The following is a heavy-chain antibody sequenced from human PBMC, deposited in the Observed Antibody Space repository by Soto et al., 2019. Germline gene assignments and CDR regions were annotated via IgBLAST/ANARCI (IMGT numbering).Heavy chain of an antibody. CDR2: IYSSATS. J-gene: IGHJ3*02. D-gene: IGHD4-17*01. CDR3: ATDYGDYVGAFDI. V-gene: IGHV4-59*01. CDR1: GGSISRYF. Sequence: QVQLQESGPGLVKPSETLSLTCTVSGGSISRYFWSWIRQSPGKGLEWIIHIYSSATSNYNPSLKSRVTISLDTYKNQFSLKLRSVTAADTALYYCATDYGDYVGAFDIWGQGTMVTVSS.